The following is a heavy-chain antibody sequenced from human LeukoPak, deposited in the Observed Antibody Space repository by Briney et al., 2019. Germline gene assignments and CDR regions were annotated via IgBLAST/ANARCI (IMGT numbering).Heavy chain of an antibody. Sequence: PGGGLILLCAAWGVIFRKGWMHWVRQPPGKGLVWVSRVKCDGSNTSYAYSLKGRFTVSRDSSRNTLYLQMNSLRAEPTAVYYCAGLGYCTSTNSYIDYSGERTVVTVSP. J-gene: IGHJ4*02. D-gene: IGHD2-2*01. CDR2: VKCDGSNT. V-gene: IGHV3-74*01. CDR3: AGLGYCTSTNSYIDY. CDR1: GVIFRKGW.